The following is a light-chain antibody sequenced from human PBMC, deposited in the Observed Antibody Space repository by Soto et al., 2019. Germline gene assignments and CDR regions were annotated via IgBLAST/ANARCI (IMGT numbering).Light chain of an antibody. V-gene: IGKV1-9*01. Sequence: DIQMTQSPSSLSASVGDRVTITCRASQGISSYLAWYQQKPGKAPKLLIYAASTLQSGVPSRFSGSGSGTDFTLTISNLQPEDFATYYCQQANSFPISFGQGTRLEIK. CDR2: AAS. CDR1: QGISSY. CDR3: QQANSFPIS. J-gene: IGKJ5*01.